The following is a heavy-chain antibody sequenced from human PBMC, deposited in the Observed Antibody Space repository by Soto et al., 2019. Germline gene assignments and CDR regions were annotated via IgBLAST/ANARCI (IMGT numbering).Heavy chain of an antibody. V-gene: IGHV1-69*01. J-gene: IGHJ5*02. CDR2: IIPLFGTT. Sequence: QVQLVQSGAELKKPGSSVKVSCKASGGNFSDHGISWVPQAPGQGLEWMGGIIPLFGTTNYAHKFKGRVTITADESTSTVYMELTSLRFEDTAIYYCATARGTSWYNWFDPWGQGTLVIVSS. CDR1: GGNFSDHG. CDR3: ATARGTSWYNWFDP. D-gene: IGHD2-2*01.